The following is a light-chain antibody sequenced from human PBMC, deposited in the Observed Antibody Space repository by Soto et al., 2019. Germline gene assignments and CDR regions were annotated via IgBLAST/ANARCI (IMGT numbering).Light chain of an antibody. CDR2: EGT. CDR1: SSDVGSYNL. Sequence: QSALTQPASVSGSPGQSITISRTGTSSDVGSYNLVSWYQHHPGKAPKLMIYEGTKRPSGVSNRFSASKSGNTASLTISGLQAEDEADYYCCSYAGSSASYVFGTGTKVTVL. J-gene: IGLJ1*01. V-gene: IGLV2-23*01. CDR3: CSYAGSSASYV.